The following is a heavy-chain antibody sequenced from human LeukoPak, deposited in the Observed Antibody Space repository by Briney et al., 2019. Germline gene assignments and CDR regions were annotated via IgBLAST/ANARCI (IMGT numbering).Heavy chain of an antibody. CDR1: GYTFTVYY. J-gene: IGHJ4*02. V-gene: IGHV1-2*02. Sequence: GASVKVSCKASGYTFTVYYMHWVRQAPAQGLERMGLINPNSGGTNYAQKFQGRVTMTRDTSISTAYMELSRLRSDDTAVYYCARGTPVVPAAVFDYWGQGTLVTVSS. CDR3: ARGTPVVPAAVFDY. CDR2: INPNSGGT. D-gene: IGHD2-2*01.